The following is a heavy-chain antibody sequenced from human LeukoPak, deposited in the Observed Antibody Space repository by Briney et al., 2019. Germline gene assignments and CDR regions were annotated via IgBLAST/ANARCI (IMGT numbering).Heavy chain of an antibody. CDR1: GFTFSEYY. Sequence: GGSLRLSCAASGFTFSEYYMSWIRQAPGKGLEWVSYISSSGSTIYYADSVKGRFTISRDNAKNSLYLQMNSLRAEDTAVYYCARGVIAVYDFWSGYYSYYYMDVWGKGTTVTVSS. CDR2: ISSSGSTI. V-gene: IGHV3-11*04. J-gene: IGHJ6*03. CDR3: ARGVIAVYDFWSGYYSYYYMDV. D-gene: IGHD3-3*01.